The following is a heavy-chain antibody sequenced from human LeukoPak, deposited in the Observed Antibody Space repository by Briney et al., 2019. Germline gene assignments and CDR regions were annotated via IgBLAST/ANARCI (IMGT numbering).Heavy chain of an antibody. Sequence: GESLKISCQDSGFTLTNYWIGWVRQMPGKGLEWMGIIHSTDSHAKYSPSFQGQVTISVDKSISTAYLQWRGLKASDTAMYYCAGARHGDFRWDYWGQGTLDTVSS. CDR3: AGARHGDFRWDY. J-gene: IGHJ4*02. V-gene: IGHV5-51*01. CDR2: IHSTDSHA. CDR1: GFTLTNYW. D-gene: IGHD4-17*01.